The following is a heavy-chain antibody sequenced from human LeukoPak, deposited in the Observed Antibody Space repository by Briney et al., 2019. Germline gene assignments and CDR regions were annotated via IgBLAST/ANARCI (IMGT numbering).Heavy chain of an antibody. CDR2: ISGSGGST. J-gene: IGHJ4*02. CDR1: GFTFSSYA. CDR3: AKDMRFDWTPYYFDY. V-gene: IGHV3-23*01. D-gene: IGHD3-9*01. Sequence: GGSLRLSCAASGFTFSSYAMSWVRQAPGKGLEWVSAISGSGGSTYYADSVKGRFTISRDNSKNTLYLQMNSLRAEDSAVYYCAKDMRFDWTPYYFDYWGQGTLVTVSS.